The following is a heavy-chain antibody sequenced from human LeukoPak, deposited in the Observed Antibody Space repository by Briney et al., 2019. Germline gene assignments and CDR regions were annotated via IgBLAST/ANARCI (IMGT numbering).Heavy chain of an antibody. D-gene: IGHD2-21*01. CDR1: GFSFTDAW. Sequence: GGSLRLSCAASGFSFTDAWMTWVRQAPGKGLEWVAFIRYDGSNRYYADSVKGRFTISRDNSKNTLYLQMNSLGAEDTAVYYCAPRVVVIAAPFDYWGQGTLVTVSS. CDR2: IRYDGSNR. V-gene: IGHV3-30*02. J-gene: IGHJ4*02. CDR3: APRVVVIAAPFDY.